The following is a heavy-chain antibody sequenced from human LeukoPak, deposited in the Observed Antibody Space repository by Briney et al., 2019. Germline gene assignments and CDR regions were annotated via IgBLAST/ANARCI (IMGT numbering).Heavy chain of an antibody. CDR1: GYIFSDYY. J-gene: IGHJ2*01. V-gene: IGHV1-2*02. D-gene: IGHD3-16*01. CDR3: ARPQGAHYWYFDL. Sequence: ASVKVSCKASGYIFSDYYIHWVRQAPGQGLEWMGLINPKSGFKDYSQKFQGRVTMTRDTSIGTAYMELSRLRSDDTAVYYCARPQGAHYWYFDLWGRGSLVTVSS. CDR2: INPKSGFK.